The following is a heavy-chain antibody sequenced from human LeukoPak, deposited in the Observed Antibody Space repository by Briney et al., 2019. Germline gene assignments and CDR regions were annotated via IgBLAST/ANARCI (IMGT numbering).Heavy chain of an antibody. J-gene: IGHJ4*02. V-gene: IGHV4-34*01. CDR2: INHSGST. CDR1: GGSFSGYY. Sequence: PSETLSLTCAVYGGSFSGYYWSWIRQPPGKGLEWIGEINHSGSTNYNPSLKSRVTISVDTSKNQFSLKLSSVTAADTAVYYCARLVARGYSYGQNDYWGQGTLVTVSS. CDR3: ARLVARGYSYGQNDY. D-gene: IGHD5-18*01.